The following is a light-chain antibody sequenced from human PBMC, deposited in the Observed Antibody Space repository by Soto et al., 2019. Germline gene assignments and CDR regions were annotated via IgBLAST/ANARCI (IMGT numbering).Light chain of an antibody. V-gene: IGKV1-39*01. Sequence: DIQMTQSPSSLSASVGDRVTITCRASQSISSYLNWYQQKPGKAPKLLIYAASSLQSGVPSRFSGSGSGTDFTLTISSLQPEDFATYYCLQSYSTSWTFGQGTKVDIK. CDR2: AAS. CDR1: QSISSY. J-gene: IGKJ1*01. CDR3: LQSYSTSWT.